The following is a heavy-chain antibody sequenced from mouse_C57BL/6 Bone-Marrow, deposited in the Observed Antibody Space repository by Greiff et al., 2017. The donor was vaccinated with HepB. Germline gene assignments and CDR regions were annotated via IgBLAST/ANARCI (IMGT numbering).Heavy chain of an antibody. CDR1: GFNIKDYY. Sequence: EVKLVESGAELVRPGASVKLSCTASGFNIKDYYMHWVKQRPEQGLEWIGTIDPEAGDTEYAPKFQGKATMTADTSYNTAYLQLSSLTSEDTAVYYCTTNGYYLYYAMDYWGQGTSVTVAS. CDR3: TTNGYYLYYAMDY. D-gene: IGHD2-3*01. V-gene: IGHV14-1*01. J-gene: IGHJ4*01. CDR2: IDPEAGDT.